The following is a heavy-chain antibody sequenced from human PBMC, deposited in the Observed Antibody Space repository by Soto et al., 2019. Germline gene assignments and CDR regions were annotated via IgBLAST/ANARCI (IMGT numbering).Heavy chain of an antibody. Sequence: ASVKVSCKASGYTFTSYYMHWVRQAPGQGLEWMGIINPSGGSTSYAQKFQGRVTMTRDTSTSTVYMELSSLRSEDTAVYYCAREDAKAGTGRSYWFDPWGQGTLVTISS. J-gene: IGHJ5*02. CDR3: AREDAKAGTGRSYWFDP. CDR2: INPSGGST. D-gene: IGHD6-19*01. CDR1: GYTFTSYY. V-gene: IGHV1-46*01.